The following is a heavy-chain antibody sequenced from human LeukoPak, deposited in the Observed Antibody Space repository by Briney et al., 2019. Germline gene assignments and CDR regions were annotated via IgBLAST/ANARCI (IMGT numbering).Heavy chain of an antibody. J-gene: IGHJ4*02. V-gene: IGHV4-61*02. CDR3: AVERDGYSIDY. Sequence: SETLSLTRTVSVGSLSSGSYYGSWIRQPAGKGLECIGRIYTSVSTNYNPSLKSRVTISVDTSKNQFSLKLSSVTAADSAVYYCAVERDGYSIDYWGQGTLVTVSS. CDR2: IYTSVST. CDR1: VGSLSSGSYY. D-gene: IGHD5-24*01.